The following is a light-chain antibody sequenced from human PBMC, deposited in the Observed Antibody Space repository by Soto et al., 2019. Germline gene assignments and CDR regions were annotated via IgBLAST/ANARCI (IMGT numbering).Light chain of an antibody. V-gene: IGKV3-11*01. Sequence: EIVLTQSPATLSFSTGDRATLSCRASQRFGSYLGWYQQRPGQAPRLLIYDASNRATGIPARFTGSGSGTDFTLTISSLAPADFAVYYFQQRSDWPSTLGGGTKVGI. CDR3: QQRSDWPST. CDR2: DAS. CDR1: QRFGSY. J-gene: IGKJ4*01.